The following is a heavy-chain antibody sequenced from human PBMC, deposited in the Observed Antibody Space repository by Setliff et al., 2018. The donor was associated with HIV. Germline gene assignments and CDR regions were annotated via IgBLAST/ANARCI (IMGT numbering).Heavy chain of an antibody. CDR3: TKDHLSGWASDC. CDR2: IKQDGSAE. V-gene: IGHV3-7*01. J-gene: IGHJ4*02. D-gene: IGHD6-19*01. CDR1: GFTFSTYW. Sequence: GGSLRLSCAASGFTFSTYWMIWVRQAPGKGLEWVAKIKQDGSAEYYVDSVKGRFTISRDNAKNSVSLQMNSLRVEDTAMYYCTKDHLSGWASDCWGQGTLVTVSS.